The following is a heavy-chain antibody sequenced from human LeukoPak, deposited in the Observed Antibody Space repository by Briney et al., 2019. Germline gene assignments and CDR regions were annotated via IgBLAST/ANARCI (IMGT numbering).Heavy chain of an antibody. CDR2: IYYSGST. Sequence: PSETLSLTCTVSGGSISSSSYYWGWNRQPPGKGLGWIGSIYYSGSTYYNPSLKSRVTISVDTSKNQFSLKLSSVTAADTAVYYCARSPVNYDVGGSYFDYWGQGTLVTVSS. D-gene: IGHD1-26*01. J-gene: IGHJ4*02. CDR1: GGSISSSSYY. V-gene: IGHV4-39*01. CDR3: ARSPVNYDVGGSYFDY.